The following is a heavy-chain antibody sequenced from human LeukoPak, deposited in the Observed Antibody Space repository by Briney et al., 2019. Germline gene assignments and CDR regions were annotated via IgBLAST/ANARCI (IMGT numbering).Heavy chain of an antibody. D-gene: IGHD2-2*01. CDR2: ISYDGSNK. Sequence: GGSLRLSCAASGSTFSSYAMHWVRQAPGKGLEWVAVISYDGSNKYYADSVKGRFTISRDNSKNTLYLQMNSLRAEDTAVYYCATYSSSNAREFQYWGQGTLVTVSS. J-gene: IGHJ1*01. V-gene: IGHV3-30-3*01. CDR3: ATYSSSNAREFQY. CDR1: GSTFSSYA.